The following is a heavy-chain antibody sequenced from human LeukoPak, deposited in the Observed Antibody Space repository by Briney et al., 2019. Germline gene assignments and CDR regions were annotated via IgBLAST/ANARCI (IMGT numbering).Heavy chain of an antibody. V-gene: IGHV3-9*01. J-gene: IGHJ4*02. CDR2: ISWNSANT. CDR1: GFIFDDYA. CDR3: ARDFKGLRLVYDY. Sequence: GGSLRLSCAASGFIFDDYAMHWVRQAPGKGLEWVSSISWNSANTGYADSVNGRFTISRDNAKNSLYLQMNSLRAEDTAVYYCARDFKGLRLVYDYWGQGTLVTVSS. D-gene: IGHD5-12*01.